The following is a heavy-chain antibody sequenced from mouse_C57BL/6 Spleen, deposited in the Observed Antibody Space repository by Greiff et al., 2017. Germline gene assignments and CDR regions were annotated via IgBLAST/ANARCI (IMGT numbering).Heavy chain of an antibody. CDR3: ALGGPYSYWYFDV. Sequence: VQLKESGAELVKPGASVKSSCTASGFNIKDYYMHWVKQRTEQGLEWIGRIVPEDGETKYAPKFQGKATITADTSSNTAYLQLSSLTSEDTAVYYCALGGPYSYWYFDVWGTGTTVTVSS. CDR2: IVPEDGET. V-gene: IGHV14-2*01. CDR1: GFNIKDYY. D-gene: IGHD3-3*01. J-gene: IGHJ1*03.